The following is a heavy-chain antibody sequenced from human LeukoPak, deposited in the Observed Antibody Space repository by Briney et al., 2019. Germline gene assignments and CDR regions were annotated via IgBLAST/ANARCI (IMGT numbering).Heavy chain of an antibody. CDR1: GGSFSGYY. V-gene: IGHV4-34*01. Sequence: SETLSLTCAVYGGSFSGYYWSWIRQPPGKGLEWIGEINHSGSTNHNPSLKSRVTISVDTSKNQFSLKLSSVTAADTAVYYCAREHYYYYYYMDVWGKGTTVTVSS. CDR3: AREHYYYYYYMDV. J-gene: IGHJ6*03. CDR2: INHSGST.